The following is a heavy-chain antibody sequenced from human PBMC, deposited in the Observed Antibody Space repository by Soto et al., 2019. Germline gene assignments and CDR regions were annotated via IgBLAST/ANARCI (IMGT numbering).Heavy chain of an antibody. CDR3: AKDYSASWYGYYVMDV. Sequence: EVQLVESGGGLIQPGGSLRLSCAASGFSVSNNYMSWVRQAPGKGLEWVSVIWTGGTTSYADSVKGRFTISRDISKNTLYLQMNSVRPEDTAIYYCAKDYSASWYGYYVMDVWGQGTTVTVSS. J-gene: IGHJ6*02. CDR2: IWTGGTT. V-gene: IGHV3-66*03. CDR1: GFSVSNNY. D-gene: IGHD6-13*01.